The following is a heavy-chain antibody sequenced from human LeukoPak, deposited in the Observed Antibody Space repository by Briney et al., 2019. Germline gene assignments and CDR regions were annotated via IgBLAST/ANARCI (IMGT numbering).Heavy chain of an antibody. CDR3: ARVEEGYGSGRRENYYYYYMDV. V-gene: IGHV4-59*01. J-gene: IGHJ6*03. D-gene: IGHD3-10*01. Sequence: SETLSLTCTVSGGSITSYYWSWIRQPPGKGLEWIGYIHYSGSTHYNPSLKSRVTITVDTSKNQLSLKLSSVTAADTAVYYCARVEEGYGSGRRENYYYYYMDVWGKGTTVTISS. CDR2: IHYSGST. CDR1: GGSITSYY.